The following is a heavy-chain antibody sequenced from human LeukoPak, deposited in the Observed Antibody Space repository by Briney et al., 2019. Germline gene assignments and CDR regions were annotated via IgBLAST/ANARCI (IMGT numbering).Heavy chain of an antibody. CDR1: GYTFTSYA. CDR2: INAGNGNT. J-gene: IGHJ6*04. V-gene: IGHV1-3*01. Sequence: ASVKVSCKASGYTFTSYAIHWVRQAPGQRLEWMGWINAGNGNTKYSQKFQGRVTIARDTSASTAYMELSSLRSEDTAVYYCARAGGSGSQNYYYGMDVWGKGTTVTVSS. D-gene: IGHD3-10*01. CDR3: ARAGGSGSQNYYYGMDV.